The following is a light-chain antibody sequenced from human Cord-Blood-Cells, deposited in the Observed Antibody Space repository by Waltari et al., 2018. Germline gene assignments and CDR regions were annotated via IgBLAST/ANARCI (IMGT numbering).Light chain of an antibody. CDR3: AAWDDSLNGWV. V-gene: IGLV1-44*01. Sequence: QSVLTQPPSASGTPGQRVTISCSGSSSNIGSTTVNWYQQLPGTAPKLLIYSSTQRPSGVPDRFSGSKSGTSASLAISGLQSEDEADYYCAAWDDSLNGWVFGGGTKLTVL. J-gene: IGLJ3*02. CDR1: SSNIGSTT. CDR2: SST.